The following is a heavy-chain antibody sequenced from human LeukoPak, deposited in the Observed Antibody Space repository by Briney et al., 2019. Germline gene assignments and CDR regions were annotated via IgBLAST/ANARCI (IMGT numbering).Heavy chain of an antibody. CDR3: ARDPVVFAHGDWFDS. Sequence: GGSLRLSCAASGFTFSNYWMSWVRQAPGKGLEWVANIKQDGNEKYYVDSGKGRFTISRDNAKNSLYLQMNSLRVEDTAVYYCARDPVVFAHGDWFDSWGQGTLVTVSS. CDR1: GFTFSNYW. CDR2: IKQDGNEK. D-gene: IGHD3-3*02. J-gene: IGHJ5*01. V-gene: IGHV3-7*01.